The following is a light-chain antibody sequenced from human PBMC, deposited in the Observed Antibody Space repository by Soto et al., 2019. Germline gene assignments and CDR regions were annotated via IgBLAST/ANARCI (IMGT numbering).Light chain of an antibody. J-gene: IGLJ2*01. CDR3: CSYAGSSTYVV. CDR2: EGS. V-gene: IGLV2-23*01. CDR1: SSDVGSYNL. Sequence: QSALTQPASVSGSPGQSITISCTGTSSDVGSYNLVSWYQQHPGKAPKRMIYEGSKLPLGVSNRFSGSKSGNTASLTIFGLHAEEEAEYYCCSYAGSSTYVVFGGGTKLTVL.